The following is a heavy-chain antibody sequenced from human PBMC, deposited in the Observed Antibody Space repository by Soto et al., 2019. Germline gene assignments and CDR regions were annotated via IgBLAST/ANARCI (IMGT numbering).Heavy chain of an antibody. D-gene: IGHD3-10*01. CDR2: IYYSGST. CDR3: ARGSYXSGKDAFDI. J-gene: IGHJ3*02. CDR1: GGSISSGGYY. V-gene: IGHV4-31*03. Sequence: QVQLQESGPGLVKPSQTLSLTCTVSGGSISSGGYYWNCIRQHPGKGLEWIGYIYYSGSTYYNPSLKSRVTISVDTSKNQFSLKLSSVTAADTAVYFCARGSYXSGKDAFDIWGQGTMVTVSS.